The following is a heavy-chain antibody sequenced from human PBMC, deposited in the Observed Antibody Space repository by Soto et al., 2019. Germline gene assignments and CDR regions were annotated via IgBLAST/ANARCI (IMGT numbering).Heavy chain of an antibody. CDR1: GGSISSYY. CDR3: ARDNDRIAAGSYHYYGMDV. CDR2: IYYSGST. V-gene: IGHV4-59*01. Sequence: SETLSLTCTVSGGSISSYYWSWIRQPPGKGLEWIGYIYYSGSTNYNPSLKSRVTISVDTSKNQFSLKLSSVTAADTAVYYCARDNDRIAAGSYHYYGMDVWGQGTTVTVS. J-gene: IGHJ6*02. D-gene: IGHD6-13*01.